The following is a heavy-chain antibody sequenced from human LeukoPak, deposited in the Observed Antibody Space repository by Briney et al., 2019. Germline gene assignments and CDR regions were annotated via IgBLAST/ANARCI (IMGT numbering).Heavy chain of an antibody. CDR2: IYYRGST. J-gene: IGHJ5*02. D-gene: IGHD1-26*01. Sequence: SQTLSLTCTVSGDSISSSSSYWGWIRQPPGKGLEWIGSIYYRGSTYYNPSLKSRVTISVDTSKNQFSLKLSSVTAADTAVYYCARSLARIVGAAYNLFDPWGQGTLVTVSS. CDR1: GDSISSSSSY. CDR3: ARSLARIVGAAYNLFDP. V-gene: IGHV4-39*07.